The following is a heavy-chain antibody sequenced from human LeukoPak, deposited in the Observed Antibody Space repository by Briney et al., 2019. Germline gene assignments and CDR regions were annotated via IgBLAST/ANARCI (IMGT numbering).Heavy chain of an antibody. D-gene: IGHD4-11*01. J-gene: IGHJ6*03. CDR2: IYSGGST. CDR1: GFTVSSNY. V-gene: IGHV3-53*01. Sequence: PGGSLRLSCAASGFTVSSNYMSWVRQAPGKGLEWVSVIYSGGSTYYADSVKGRFTISRDNSKNTLYLQMNSLRAEDTAVYYCAGHDYSNYPYYYYMDVWGKGTTVTVSS. CDR3: AGHDYSNYPYYYYMDV.